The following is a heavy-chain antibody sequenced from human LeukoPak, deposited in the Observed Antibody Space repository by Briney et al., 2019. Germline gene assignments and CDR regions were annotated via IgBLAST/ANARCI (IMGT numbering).Heavy chain of an antibody. D-gene: IGHD6-13*01. J-gene: IGHJ4*02. V-gene: IGHV3-30-3*01. Sequence: GGSLRLSCAASGFTFSRYALHWVRQAPGKGPEWVAIISDDGSIKYYADSVKGQFTTSRDNSKNTLSLQMNSLRGEDTAVYYCARAESTSWHNFDYWGQGTVVTVSS. CDR1: GFTFSRYA. CDR3: ARAESTSWHNFDY. CDR2: ISDDGSIK.